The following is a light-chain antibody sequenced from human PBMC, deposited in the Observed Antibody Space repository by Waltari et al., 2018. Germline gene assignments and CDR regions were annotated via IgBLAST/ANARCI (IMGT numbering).Light chain of an antibody. CDR2: DVT. CDR3: SSYTSSSTPLV. CDR1: SSDDGAYNY. V-gene: IGLV2-14*03. J-gene: IGLJ2*01. Sequence: QSALTQPASVSGSPGQSITISCTGTSSDDGAYNYVSWYKQHPGQAPKLMIYDVTSRPSGVSNRFSGSKSGNTASLTISGLQAEDEADYYCSSYTSSSTPLVFGGGTKLTVL.